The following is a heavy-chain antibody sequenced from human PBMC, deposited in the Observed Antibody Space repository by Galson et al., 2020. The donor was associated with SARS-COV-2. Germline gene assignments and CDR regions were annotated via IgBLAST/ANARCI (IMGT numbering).Heavy chain of an antibody. D-gene: IGHD3-16*01. Sequence: GESLKISCTAPGFSFNNHGMHWVPQAPGKGLGWVAFISYEGSKKYYEDSLMGRFTISRDASTNTLYLQMNSLRTEDTAVYYCAKVAQIFMITCGGGYFDYWGQGTLVTVSS. CDR3: AKVAQIFMITCGGGYFDY. J-gene: IGHJ4*02. V-gene: IGHV3-30*18. CDR2: ISYEGSKK. CDR1: GFSFNNHG.